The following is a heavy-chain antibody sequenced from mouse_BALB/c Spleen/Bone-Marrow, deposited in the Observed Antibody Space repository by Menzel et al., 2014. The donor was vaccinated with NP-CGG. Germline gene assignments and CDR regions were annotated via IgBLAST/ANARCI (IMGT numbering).Heavy chain of an antibody. CDR3: AREVLRDYFDY. J-gene: IGHJ2*01. V-gene: IGHV5-12-1*01. D-gene: IGHD1-1*01. CDR1: GFAFSSHD. Sequence: VQLKESGGGLVKPGGSLKLSCAASGFAFSSHDMSWVRQTPEKRLEWVAYISSGGGSTYYPDTVKGRFTISRDNAKNTLYLQMSSLKSEDTAMYYCAREVLRDYFDYWGQGTTLTVSS. CDR2: ISSGGGST.